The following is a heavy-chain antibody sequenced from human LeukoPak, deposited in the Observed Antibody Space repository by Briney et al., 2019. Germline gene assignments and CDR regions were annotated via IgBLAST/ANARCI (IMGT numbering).Heavy chain of an antibody. D-gene: IGHD1-26*01. CDR2: ISGSGGST. CDR3: ARALVGATGY. Sequence: GGSLRLSCAASGFTFSSYAMSWVRQAPGKGLEWVSAISGSGGSTYCADSVKGRFTISRDNSKNTLYLQMNSLRAEDTAVYYCARALVGATGYWGQGTLVTVSS. V-gene: IGHV3-23*01. J-gene: IGHJ4*02. CDR1: GFTFSSYA.